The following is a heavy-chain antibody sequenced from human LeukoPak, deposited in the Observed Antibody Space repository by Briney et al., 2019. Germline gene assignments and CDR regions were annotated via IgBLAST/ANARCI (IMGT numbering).Heavy chain of an antibody. V-gene: IGHV3-64*01. CDR3: ARERYCGGDCYSFAFDV. J-gene: IGHJ3*01. CDR1: GFTFSSYA. CDR2: ISSNGGST. Sequence: GGSLRLSCAASGFTFSSYAMHWVRQAPGKGLEYVSAISSNGGSTYYANSVKGRFTISRDNSKNTLYLQMNSLRADDTAVYYCARERYCGGDCYSFAFDVWGQGTVVTVSS. D-gene: IGHD2-21*02.